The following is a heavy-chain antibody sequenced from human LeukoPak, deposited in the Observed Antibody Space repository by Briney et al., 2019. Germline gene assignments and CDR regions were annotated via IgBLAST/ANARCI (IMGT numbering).Heavy chain of an antibody. V-gene: IGHV1-69*13. CDR2: IIPIFGTA. CDR3: ARGRDSGWLTTYYFDY. J-gene: IGHJ4*02. CDR1: GSTFSSYA. Sequence: SAKVSCKASGSTFSSYAISWVRQAPGQGLEWMGGIIPIFGTANYAQKFQGRVTITADESTSTAYMELSSLRSEDTAVYYCARGRDSGWLTTYYFDYWGQGTLVTVSS. D-gene: IGHD6-19*01.